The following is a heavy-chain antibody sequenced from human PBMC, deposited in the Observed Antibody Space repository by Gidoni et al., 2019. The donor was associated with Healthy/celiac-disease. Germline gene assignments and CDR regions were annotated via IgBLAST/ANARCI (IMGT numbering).Heavy chain of an antibody. Sequence: QITLKESGPTLVKPTQTLTLPCTFSGFSLSTRGVGVGWIRPPPGKALEWLALIYWDDDKRYSPSLKSRLTITKETSKNQVVLTMTNMDPVDTATYYCAHRRVGELWFGELLNWFAPWGQGTLVTVSS. CDR2: IYWDDDK. J-gene: IGHJ5*02. CDR1: GFSLSTRGVG. D-gene: IGHD3-10*01. V-gene: IGHV2-5*02. CDR3: AHRRVGELWFGELLNWFAP.